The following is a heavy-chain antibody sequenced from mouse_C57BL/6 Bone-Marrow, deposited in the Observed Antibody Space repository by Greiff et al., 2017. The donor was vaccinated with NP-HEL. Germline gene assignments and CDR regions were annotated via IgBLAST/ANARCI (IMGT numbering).Heavy chain of an antibody. Sequence: EVQLQQSGAELVRPGASVKLSCTASGFNIKDYYMHWVKQRPEQGLEWIGRIDPEDGDTEYAPKFQGKATMTADTSSNTAYLQLSSLTSEDTAVYYCTTDYYDYLGFAYWGQGTTLTVSS. J-gene: IGHJ2*01. CDR2: IDPEDGDT. D-gene: IGHD2-4*01. CDR1: GFNIKDYY. CDR3: TTDYYDYLGFAY. V-gene: IGHV14-1*01.